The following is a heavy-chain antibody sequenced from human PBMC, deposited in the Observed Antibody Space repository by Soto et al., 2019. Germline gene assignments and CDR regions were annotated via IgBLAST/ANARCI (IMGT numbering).Heavy chain of an antibody. V-gene: IGHV1-24*01. Sequence: ASVKVSCKVSGYTLTELSMHWVRQAPGRGLEWMGGFDPEDGETIYAQKFQGRVTMTEDTSTDTAYMELSSLRSEDTAVYYWATNLGYFARGAFDIWGQGTMVTVS. CDR3: ATNLGYFARGAFDI. CDR1: GYTLTELS. CDR2: FDPEDGET. J-gene: IGHJ3*02. D-gene: IGHD2-2*03.